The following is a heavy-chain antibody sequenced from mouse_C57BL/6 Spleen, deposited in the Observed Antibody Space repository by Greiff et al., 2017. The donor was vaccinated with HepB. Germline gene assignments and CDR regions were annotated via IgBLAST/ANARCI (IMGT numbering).Heavy chain of an antibody. CDR2: IYPRDGST. V-gene: IGHV1-78*01. D-gene: IGHD2-5*01. CDR1: GYTFTDHT. CDR3: ASDYSNYPWYFDV. Sequence: VQLQESDAELVKPGASVKISCKVSGYTFTDHTIHWMKQRPEQGLEWIGYIYPRDGSTKYNEKFKGKATLTADKSSSTAYMQLNSLTSEDSAVYFCASDYSNYPWYFDVWGTGTTVTVSS. J-gene: IGHJ1*03.